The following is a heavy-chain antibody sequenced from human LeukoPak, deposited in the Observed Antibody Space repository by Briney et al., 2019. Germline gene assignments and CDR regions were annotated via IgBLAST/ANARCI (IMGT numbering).Heavy chain of an antibody. CDR1: GFTFSNYA. CDR3: ARDSYGMDV. Sequence: GRSLRLSCAVSGFTFSNYAMHWVRRAPGKGLEWVAVIWYDGSNKYYADSVRGRFTISRDNSKNTLYVQMNSLRAEDTAVYYCARDSYGMDVWGHGTTVTVSS. J-gene: IGHJ6*02. CDR2: IWYDGSNK. V-gene: IGHV3-33*01.